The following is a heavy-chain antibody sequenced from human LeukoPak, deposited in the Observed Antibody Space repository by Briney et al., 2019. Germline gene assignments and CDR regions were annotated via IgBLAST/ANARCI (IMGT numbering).Heavy chain of an antibody. D-gene: IGHD3-10*01. CDR3: AKGYYGSGSYPFDF. CDR2: IRGSGGST. Sequence: PGGSLRLSCAASGFTFSSYGMTWVRQAPGKGLEWVSAIRGSGGSTYYADSVKGRFTISRDNSKNTLYLQMNSLRAEDTAVYYCAKGYYGSGSYPFDFWGQGTLVTVSS. CDR1: GFTFSSYG. J-gene: IGHJ4*02. V-gene: IGHV3-23*01.